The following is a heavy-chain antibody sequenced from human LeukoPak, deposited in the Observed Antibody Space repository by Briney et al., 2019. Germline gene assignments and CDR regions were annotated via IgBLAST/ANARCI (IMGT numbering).Heavy chain of an antibody. CDR3: VKSRGSVVPAAMGRV. Sequence: GGSLRLSCAASGFTFSSHWMSWVRQAPGKGLEYVSAISSDGGSTYYADSVKGRFTFSRDNSKNTLYLQMSSLRAEDTAVYYCVKSRGSVVPAAMGRVWGQGTTVTVSS. J-gene: IGHJ6*02. V-gene: IGHV3-64D*09. CDR2: ISSDGGST. CDR1: GFTFSSHW. D-gene: IGHD2-2*01.